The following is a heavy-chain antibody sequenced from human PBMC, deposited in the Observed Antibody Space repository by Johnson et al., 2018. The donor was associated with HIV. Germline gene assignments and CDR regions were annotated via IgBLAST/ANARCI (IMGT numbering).Heavy chain of an antibody. J-gene: IGHJ3*02. D-gene: IGHD6-13*01. CDR3: ARDPGSSWTDAFDI. CDR1: GFTFSSYG. Sequence: QVQLVESGGGVVQPGGSLRLSCAASGFTFSSYGMHWVRQAPGKGLEWVAFIRYDGSNKYYADSVKGRFTISRDNSKNTLYLQMNSLRAEDTAVYYCARDPGSSWTDAFDIWGQGTMVTVSS. V-gene: IGHV3-30*02. CDR2: IRYDGSNK.